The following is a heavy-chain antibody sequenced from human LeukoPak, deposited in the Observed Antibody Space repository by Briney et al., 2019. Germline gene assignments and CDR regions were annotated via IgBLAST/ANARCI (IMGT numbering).Heavy chain of an antibody. CDR1: GYTFNGYY. CDR2: INPNSGGT. J-gene: IGHJ4*02. CDR3: ARGTSGYGRDY. D-gene: IGHD5-12*01. V-gene: IGHV1-2*06. Sequence: ASVKVSCKASGYTFNGYYMHWVRQAPGQGLEWMGRINPNSGGTNSAQKFQGRVTMTRDMSISTAYMDLSSLRSDDTAVYYCARGTSGYGRDYWGQGTLVTVSS.